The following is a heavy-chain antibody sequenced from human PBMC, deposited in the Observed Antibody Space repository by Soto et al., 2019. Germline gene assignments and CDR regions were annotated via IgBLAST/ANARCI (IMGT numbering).Heavy chain of an antibody. CDR2: TFYIGST. Sequence: QLQLQESGPGLVKPSETLSLTCTVSGGSISRSDYTWGWIRQPPGKGLEWIGTTFYIGSTYYNPSLKSRVTISVDTSKNQFSLKLESVTAADTALYYCARRGRMKGFDYWGQGTLVTVSS. CDR1: GGSISRSDYT. D-gene: IGHD3-10*01. CDR3: ARRGRMKGFDY. V-gene: IGHV4-39*01. J-gene: IGHJ4*02.